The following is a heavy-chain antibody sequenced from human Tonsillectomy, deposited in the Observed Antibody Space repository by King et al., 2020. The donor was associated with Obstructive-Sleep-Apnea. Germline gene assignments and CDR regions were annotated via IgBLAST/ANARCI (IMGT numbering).Heavy chain of an antibody. D-gene: IGHD3-22*01. CDR1: GFTFSSYS. CDR3: ARVQYYYDCSGSYFDI. V-gene: IGHV3-48*04. J-gene: IGHJ4*02. Sequence: VQLVESGGGLVQPGGSLRLSCAASGFTFSSYSMNWVRQAPGKGLEWVSYISSSSSTIYYADSVKGRFTISRDNAKNSLYLQMNSLRAEDTAVYYCARVQYYYDCSGSYFDIWGQGTLVTVSS. CDR2: ISSSSSTI.